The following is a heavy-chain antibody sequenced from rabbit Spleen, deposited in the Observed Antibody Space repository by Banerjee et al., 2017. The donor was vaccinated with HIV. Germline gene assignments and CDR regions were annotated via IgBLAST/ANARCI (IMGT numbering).Heavy chain of an antibody. D-gene: IGHD5-1*01. Sequence: QSLEESGGDLVKPGASLTLTCTASGVSFSANSYMCWVRQAPGKGLEWIACIDTGSSGFTYFASWAKGRFTISKTSSTTVTLQMTSLTAADTATYFCARDLVGVIGWNFAWWGPGTLVTVS. CDR3: ARDLVGVIGWNFAW. V-gene: IGHV1S40*01. J-gene: IGHJ4*01. CDR2: IDTGSSGFT. CDR1: GVSFSANSY.